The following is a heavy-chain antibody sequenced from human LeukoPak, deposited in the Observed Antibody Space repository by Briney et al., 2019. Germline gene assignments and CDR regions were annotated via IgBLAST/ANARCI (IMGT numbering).Heavy chain of an antibody. V-gene: IGHV3-7*03. CDR2: IKQDGSEK. J-gene: IGHJ6*03. Sequence: GGSLRLSCAASGFTFSSYAMSWVRQAPGKGLEWVANIKQDGSEKYYVDSVKGRFTISRDNAKNSLYLQMNSLRADDTAVYYCARSLRVRGVPDYMDFWGKGTTVIIS. CDR1: GFTFSSYA. CDR3: ARSLRVRGVPDYMDF. D-gene: IGHD3-10*01.